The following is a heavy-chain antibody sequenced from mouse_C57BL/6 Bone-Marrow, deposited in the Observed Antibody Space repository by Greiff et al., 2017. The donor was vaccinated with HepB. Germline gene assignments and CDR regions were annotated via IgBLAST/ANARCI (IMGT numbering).Heavy chain of an antibody. J-gene: IGHJ3*01. Sequence: QVQLQQSGAELVKPGASVKMSCTASGYTFTSYCMTWVQQRPGQGLEWIGDIYPGSGSTNYNEKFKGKATLTVDTSSSTDYMQLSSLTSEDSAVYDCARDSSSTGVAPGFAYWGQGTLVTVSA. D-gene: IGHD1-1*01. CDR3: ARDSSSTGVAPGFAY. CDR2: IYPGSGST. V-gene: IGHV1-55*01. CDR1: GYTFTSYC.